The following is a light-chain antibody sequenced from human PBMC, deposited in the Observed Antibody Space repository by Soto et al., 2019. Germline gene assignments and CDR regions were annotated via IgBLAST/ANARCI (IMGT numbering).Light chain of an antibody. V-gene: IGLV2-14*03. CDR1: SSDVGVYLY. J-gene: IGLJ2*01. Sequence: QSVLTQPASVSVSPGQSSTISCTGTSSDVGVYLYVSSYQQHPGKAPKLLIYEVTDRPSGVSNCFSGSNFGNTASLTISGLQAEDGADYYCSSYTSKTPLVFGGWTKVTVL. CDR2: EVT. CDR3: SSYTSKTPLV.